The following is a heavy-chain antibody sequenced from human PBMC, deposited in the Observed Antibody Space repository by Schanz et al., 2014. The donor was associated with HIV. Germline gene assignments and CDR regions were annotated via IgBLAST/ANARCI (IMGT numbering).Heavy chain of an antibody. CDR2: SSTSTYR. CDR1: GFSVTQGY. Sequence: DVQLVESGGGLIQPGGSLRLSCAASGFSVTQGYISWVRQAPGKGLEWIASISSTSTYRFYAASVKGRFTISRDNSEDTLYLQMNSLGVDDSAMYYCVKRGSEAYSDTWFADSWGQGTLVTVSS. D-gene: IGHD3-10*01. V-gene: IGHV3-23*04. J-gene: IGHJ4*02. CDR3: VKRGSEAYSDTWFADS.